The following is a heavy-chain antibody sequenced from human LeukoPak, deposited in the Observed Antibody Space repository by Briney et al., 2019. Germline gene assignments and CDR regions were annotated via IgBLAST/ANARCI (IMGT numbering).Heavy chain of an antibody. CDR1: GFTFGDYA. Sequence: PGGSLRLSCTASGFTFGDYAMSWVRQAPGKGLEWVGFIRSKAYGGTTEYAASVKGRFTISRDDSKSIAYLQMNSLKTEDTAVYYCTRLRVSTYYDYMDVWGKGTTVTISS. V-gene: IGHV3-49*04. CDR2: IRSKAYGGTT. CDR3: TRLRVSTYYDYMDV. D-gene: IGHD2-8*01. J-gene: IGHJ6*03.